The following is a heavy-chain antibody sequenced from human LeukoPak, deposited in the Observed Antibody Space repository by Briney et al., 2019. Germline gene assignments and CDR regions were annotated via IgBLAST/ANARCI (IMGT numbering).Heavy chain of an antibody. V-gene: IGHV3-74*01. CDR2: INSDGSST. CDR3: VRGRYYFDY. CDR1: RFSFNSYW. D-gene: IGHD5-24*01. Sequence: GGSLRLSCAASRFSFNSYWMHWVRQAPGMGLVWISRINSDGSSTSYADSVKGRFTISRDNAKNTLYLQMNNLRAEDTAVYYCVRGRYYFDYWGQGTLVTVSS. J-gene: IGHJ4*02.